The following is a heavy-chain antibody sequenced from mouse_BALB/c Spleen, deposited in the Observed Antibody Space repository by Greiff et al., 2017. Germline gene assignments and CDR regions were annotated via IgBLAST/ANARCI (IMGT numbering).Heavy chain of an antibody. CDR2: ISSGSSTI. J-gene: IGHJ4*01. D-gene: IGHD2-2*01. CDR3: AMEGLRRGMDY. Sequence: EVQGVESGGGLVQPGGSRKLSCAASGFTFSSFGMHWVRQAPEKGLEWVAYISSGSSTIYYADTVKGRFTISRDNPKNTLFLQMTSLRSEDTAMYYCAMEGLRRGMDYWGQGTSVTVSS. CDR1: GFTFSSFG. V-gene: IGHV5-17*02.